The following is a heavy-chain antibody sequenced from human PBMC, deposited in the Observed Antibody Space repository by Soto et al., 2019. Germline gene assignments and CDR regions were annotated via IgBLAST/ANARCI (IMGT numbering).Heavy chain of an antibody. D-gene: IGHD3-3*01. CDR1: GFSLSTSGVG. Sequence: QITLKESGPPLVKPTQTLTLTCTFSGFSLSTSGVGVGWIRQPPGKALEWLALIYWDDDKRYSPSLKSRLTITKATSKSQVVLTMTHMDPVDTATYYCAHARVGVVTPYNWFDPWGQGTLVTVSS. CDR2: IYWDDDK. V-gene: IGHV2-5*02. J-gene: IGHJ5*02. CDR3: AHARVGVVTPYNWFDP.